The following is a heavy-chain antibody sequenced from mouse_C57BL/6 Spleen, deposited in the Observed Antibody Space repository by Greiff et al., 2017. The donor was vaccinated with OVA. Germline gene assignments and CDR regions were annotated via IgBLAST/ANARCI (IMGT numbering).Heavy chain of an antibody. J-gene: IGHJ2*01. D-gene: IGHD1-1*01. CDR2: INPSNGGT. CDR1: GYNFKSYW. V-gene: IGHV1-53*01. CDR3: ACVVGCYGSSHYFDY. Sequence: QVQLQQPGTELVKPGASVKLSCTASGYNFKSYWMHWVKQRPGQGLEWIGKINPSNGGTNYNEKFKGKATLTVDKSSSTANMQLSSLTSQDSAVSSCACVVGCYGSSHYFDYWGQGTTLTVSS.